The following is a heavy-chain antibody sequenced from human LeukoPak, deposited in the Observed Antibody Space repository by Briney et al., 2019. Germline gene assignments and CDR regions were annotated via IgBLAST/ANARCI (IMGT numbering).Heavy chain of an antibody. V-gene: IGHV1-18*01. CDR1: GYTFTSYG. CDR2: ISAYNGNT. D-gene: IGHD3-3*01. J-gene: IGHJ6*03. CDR3: ARGGYYDFWSGFTSSGYYYYYYYMDV. Sequence: ASVKVSCKASGYTFTSYGISWVRQAPGQGLEWMGWISAYNGNTNYAQKLQGRVTMTTDTSTSTAYMELRSLRSDDTAVYYCARGGYYDFWSGFTSSGYYYYYYYMDVWGKGTTVTVSS.